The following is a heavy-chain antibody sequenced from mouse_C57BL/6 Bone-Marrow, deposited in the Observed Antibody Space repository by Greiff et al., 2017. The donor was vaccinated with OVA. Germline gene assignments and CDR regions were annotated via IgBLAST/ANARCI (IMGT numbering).Heavy chain of an antibody. CDR2: IHPNSGST. V-gene: IGHV1-64*01. Sequence: VQLQQPGAELVKPGASVKLSCKASGYTFTSYWMHWVKQRPGQGLEWIGMIHPNSGSTNYNEKFKSKATLTVDKSSSTAYMQLSSLTSEDSAVYYCAREGFYYYGSSPHYFDYWGQGTTLTVSS. D-gene: IGHD1-1*01. J-gene: IGHJ2*01. CDR1: GYTFTSYW. CDR3: AREGFYYYGSSPHYFDY.